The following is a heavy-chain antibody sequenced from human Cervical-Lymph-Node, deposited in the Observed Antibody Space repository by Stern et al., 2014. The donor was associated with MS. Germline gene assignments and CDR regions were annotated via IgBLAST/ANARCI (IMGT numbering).Heavy chain of an antibody. D-gene: IGHD3-3*01. Sequence: QVQLVQSGSELKKPGASVTVSCKASGYTFTKYLIHWVRQAPGQGLEWMGWINSNNWAPKYARNFAGRVVLSVATSVNTPYLPRSRLKTEDTAVYYCARDMADFWSDYGHNWFDPWGQGTLVTVSS. CDR3: ARDMADFWSDYGHNWFDP. V-gene: IGHV7-4-1*02. CDR1: GYTFTKYL. CDR2: INSNNWAP. J-gene: IGHJ5*02.